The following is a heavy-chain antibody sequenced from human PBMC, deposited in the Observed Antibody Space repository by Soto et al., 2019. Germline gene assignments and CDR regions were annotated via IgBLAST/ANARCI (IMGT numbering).Heavy chain of an antibody. V-gene: IGHV3-48*02. CDR2: ISKTGTTT. D-gene: IGHD2-2*03. CDR3: ARDGYCVSPTCSFLPDV. J-gene: IGHJ6*02. CDR1: GFTFSSYG. Sequence: EVQLVESGGDLVQPGGSLRLSCVASGFTFSSYGMNWVRQGPGKGLEWLSSISKTGTTTYYADSLRGRFTISRDNAKNSLYLQMNSLMDEDVAVYYCARDGYCVSPTCSFLPDVWGQGTTVTVSS.